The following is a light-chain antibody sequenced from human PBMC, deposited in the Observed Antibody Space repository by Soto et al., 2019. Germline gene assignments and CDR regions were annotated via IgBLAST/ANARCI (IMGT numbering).Light chain of an antibody. CDR1: QSISSY. CDR3: QQSYRTRWT. CDR2: AAS. Sequence: DIQMTQSPSSLSASVGDRVTMTCRASQSISSYLNWYQQKPGKAPKLLIYAASSLQSGVPSRFSGSGSGTDFTLTISSLQPEDVAYYYWQQSYRTRWTFGQGTKVEIK. J-gene: IGKJ1*01. V-gene: IGKV1-39*01.